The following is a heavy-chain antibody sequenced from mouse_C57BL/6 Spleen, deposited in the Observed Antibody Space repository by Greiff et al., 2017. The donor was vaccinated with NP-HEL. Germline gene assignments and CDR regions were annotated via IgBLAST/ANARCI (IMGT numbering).Heavy chain of an antibody. CDR2: IYPGDGDT. V-gene: IGHV1-82*01. D-gene: IGHD2-5*01. CDR3: AKEDYAYYSNIFDY. J-gene: IGHJ2*01. CDR1: GYAFTSSW. Sequence: VQLQQSGPELVKPGASVKISCKASGYAFTSSWMNWVKQRPGKGLEWIGRIYPGDGDTNYNGKFKGKATLTADKSSSTAYMQLSSLTSEDSAVYFCAKEDYAYYSNIFDYWGQGTTLTVSS.